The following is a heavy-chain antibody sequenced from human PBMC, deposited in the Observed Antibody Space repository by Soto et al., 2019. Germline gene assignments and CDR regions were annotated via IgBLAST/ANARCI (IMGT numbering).Heavy chain of an antibody. Sequence: SETLSLTCSVSGVSISNTSYYWGWIRQPPGKGLKWVGTIYFSGSTFYNPSLKSRVTISIDTSKNQFSLRLSSVTAADTAVYYCARHGSYWGQGTLVTVSS. CDR1: GVSISNTSYY. CDR2: IYFSGST. V-gene: IGHV4-39*01. J-gene: IGHJ4*02. CDR3: ARHGSY.